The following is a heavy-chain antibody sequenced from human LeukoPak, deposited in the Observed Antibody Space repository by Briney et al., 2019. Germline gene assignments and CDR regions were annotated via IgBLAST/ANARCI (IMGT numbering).Heavy chain of an antibody. Sequence: GGSLRLSCAASGFTFSSYAMHWVRQAPGKGLEWVAVISYDGSNKYYADSVKGRFTISRDNSKNTLYLQMNSLRAEDTAAYYCARDRGMIVGATGDLYWGQGTLVTVSS. J-gene: IGHJ4*02. CDR3: ARDRGMIVGATGDLY. CDR1: GFTFSSYA. D-gene: IGHD1-26*01. CDR2: ISYDGSNK. V-gene: IGHV3-30-3*01.